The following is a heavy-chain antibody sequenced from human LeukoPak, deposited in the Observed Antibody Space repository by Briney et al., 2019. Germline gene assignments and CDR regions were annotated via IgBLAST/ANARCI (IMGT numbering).Heavy chain of an antibody. CDR2: IYTSGST. J-gene: IGHJ4*02. D-gene: IGHD1-26*01. CDR1: GGSISSGSYY. CDR3: ARDGGEYSGSYRGDY. Sequence: SETLSLTCTVSGGSISSGSYYWSWIRQPAGKGLERIGRIYTSGSTNYNPSLKSRVTISVDTSKNQFSLKLSSVTAADTAVYYCARDGGEYSGSYRGDYWGQGSLVTVSS. V-gene: IGHV4-61*02.